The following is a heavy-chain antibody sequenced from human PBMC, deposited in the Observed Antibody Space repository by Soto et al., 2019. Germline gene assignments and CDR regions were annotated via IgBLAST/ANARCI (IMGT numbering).Heavy chain of an antibody. V-gene: IGHV3-7*01. CDR2: IKQDGSGK. Sequence: EVQLVESGGGLVQPGGSLRLSCAASGFTFSSYWLSWVRQAPVKGLEWVGNIKQDGSGKNYVDFVKGRFTISRDNAKNALYLQMNSLRAEDTAVYYCARIASAGRGWDVWGQGTTVVVSS. D-gene: IGHD6-13*01. CDR3: ARIASAGRGWDV. CDR1: GFTFSSYW. J-gene: IGHJ6*02.